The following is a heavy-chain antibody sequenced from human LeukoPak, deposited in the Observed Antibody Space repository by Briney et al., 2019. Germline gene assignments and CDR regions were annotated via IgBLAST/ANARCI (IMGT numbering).Heavy chain of an antibody. V-gene: IGHV4-30-2*01. CDR1: GASVTSGNYF. D-gene: IGHD3-10*01. J-gene: IGHJ3*02. CDR3: VHSSEEFGAFDI. Sequence: PSETLSLTCAVSGASVTSGNYFWSWIRRPPGKGLEWIGYIQHSGSAYYTPSLKSRVTISLDRSKNQVSLNLTSVTAADTAVYYCVHSSEEFGAFDIWGQGTMVTVS. CDR2: IQHSGSA.